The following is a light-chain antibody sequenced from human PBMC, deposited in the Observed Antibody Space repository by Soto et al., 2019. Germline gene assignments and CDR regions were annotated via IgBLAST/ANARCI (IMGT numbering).Light chain of an antibody. Sequence: QSVLTQPASVSGSPGQSITISCTGTSSDVGGYNYVSWYQQHPGKAPKLMIYDVSNRPSGVSNRFSGSKSGNTASLTISGLQPEDEADYYCSSYTSSSTLRVFGTGTKGTVL. CDR1: SSDVGGYNY. CDR3: SSYTSSSTLRV. V-gene: IGLV2-14*01. CDR2: DVS. J-gene: IGLJ1*01.